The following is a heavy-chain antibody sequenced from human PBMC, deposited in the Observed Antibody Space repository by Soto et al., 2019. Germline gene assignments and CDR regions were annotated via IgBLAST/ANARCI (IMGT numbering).Heavy chain of an antibody. CDR2: ISYDGSNK. CDR3: AKDGMAIFGPHCMDV. D-gene: IGHD3-3*01. CDR1: VFTFSSYG. J-gene: IGHJ6*02. V-gene: IGHV3-30*18. Sequence: LRLSCTASVFTFSSYGMHWVRQAPGKGLEWVAVISYDGSNKYYADSVKGRFTISRDNSKNTLYLQMNSLRAEDTAVYYCAKDGMAIFGPHCMDVWAQGTTVTVSS.